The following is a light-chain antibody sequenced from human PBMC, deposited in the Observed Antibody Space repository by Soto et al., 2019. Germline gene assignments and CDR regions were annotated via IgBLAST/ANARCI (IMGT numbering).Light chain of an antibody. CDR1: QSVSGW. J-gene: IGKJ5*01. CDR2: AAS. V-gene: IGKV1-5*01. Sequence: DVQMTQSPATLSASVGDTVTVTCRASQSVSGWLAWYQQKPGKAPKLLIYAASTLQSGVPSRFSGSGSGTEFTLTINSLQPEDFATYYCQQLNTYLITFGQGTRLEIK. CDR3: QQLNTYLIT.